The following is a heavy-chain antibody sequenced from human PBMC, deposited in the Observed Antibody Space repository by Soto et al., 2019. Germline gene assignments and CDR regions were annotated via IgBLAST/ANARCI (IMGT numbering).Heavy chain of an antibody. D-gene: IGHD2-15*01. V-gene: IGHV3-15*01. CDR1: GFTFSNAW. CDR2: IKSKTDGGTT. J-gene: IGHJ6*03. Sequence: GGSLRLSCAASGFTFSNAWMSWVRQAPGKGLEWVGRIKSKTDGGTTDYAAPVKGRFTISRDDSKNTLYLQMNSLKTEDTAVYYCTTGIVNCSGGSCYSFLYYYYYMDVWGKGTTVTVSS. CDR3: TTGIVNCSGGSCYSFLYYYYYMDV.